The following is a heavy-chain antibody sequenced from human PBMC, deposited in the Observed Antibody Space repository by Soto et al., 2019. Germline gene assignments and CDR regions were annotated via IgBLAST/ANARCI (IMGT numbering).Heavy chain of an antibody. Sequence: GGSLRLSCAASGFTVSSSYMSWVRQAPGKGLEWVSVIYSGGSTYYADSVKGRFTISRDNSKNTLYLQMNSLRAEDTAVYYCARDMAAAGYGMDVWGQGTTVTVSS. V-gene: IGHV3-53*01. CDR1: GFTVSSSY. CDR3: ARDMAAAGYGMDV. J-gene: IGHJ6*02. D-gene: IGHD6-13*01. CDR2: IYSGGST.